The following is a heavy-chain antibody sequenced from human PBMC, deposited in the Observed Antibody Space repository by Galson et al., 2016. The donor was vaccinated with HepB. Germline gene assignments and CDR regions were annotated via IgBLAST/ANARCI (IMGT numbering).Heavy chain of an antibody. CDR1: GFTFENYA. Sequence: SLRLSCAASGFTFENYAMHWVRQVPGKGLEWVSSITWNSGCKGYADSVKGRFTISRDNANNSLYLQMNSLRPEDTALYYCAKGFVGDFPSWFDPWGQGTLVTVSS. V-gene: IGHV3-9*01. CDR2: ITWNSGCK. CDR3: AKGFVGDFPSWFDP. J-gene: IGHJ5*02. D-gene: IGHD4-17*01.